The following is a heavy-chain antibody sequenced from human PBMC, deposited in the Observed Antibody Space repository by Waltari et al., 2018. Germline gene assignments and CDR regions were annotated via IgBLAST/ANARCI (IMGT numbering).Heavy chain of an antibody. CDR1: GFTFADYA. CDR3: AKGGDSSGNWFDP. CDR2: ISRNRGSI. D-gene: IGHD6-19*01. Sequence: EVQLVESGGGLVQPGRSLSLYCAHSGFTFADYAIPLVRQAPGKGREWVSGISRNRGSIGYADSVKGRFTISRDNAKNSRYLQMNSLRAEDTALYYCAKGGDSSGNWFDPWGQGTLVTVSS. V-gene: IGHV3-9*01. J-gene: IGHJ5*02.